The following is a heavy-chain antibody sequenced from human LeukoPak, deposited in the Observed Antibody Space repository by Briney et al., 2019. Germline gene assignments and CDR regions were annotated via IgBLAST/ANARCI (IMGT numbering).Heavy chain of an antibody. J-gene: IGHJ4*02. CDR3: ARVYHDSGCLIDC. Sequence: GASVKVSCKASGYTFTGYYMHWVRQAPGQGLEWMGWINPDSGGTNYAQKFQGRVTMTRDTPISTAYMELSRLRSDDTAVYYCARVYHDSGCLIDCWGQGTLVTVSS. CDR2: INPDSGGT. D-gene: IGHD6-19*01. V-gene: IGHV1-2*02. CDR1: GYTFTGYY.